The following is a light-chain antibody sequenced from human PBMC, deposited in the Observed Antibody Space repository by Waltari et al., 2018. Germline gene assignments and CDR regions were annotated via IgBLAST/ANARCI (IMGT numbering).Light chain of an antibody. J-gene: IGLJ3*02. Sequence: QSALTQPASVSGSPGQSITISCTGTSSAVGGYNYVSWYQQHPGKFPKLLIFDVSNRPSGVSNRFSGSKSGNTASLTISGLQAEDESDYYCCSFTSRSTWVFGGGTKLTVL. CDR2: DVS. CDR3: CSFTSRSTWV. CDR1: SSAVGGYNY. V-gene: IGLV2-14*01.